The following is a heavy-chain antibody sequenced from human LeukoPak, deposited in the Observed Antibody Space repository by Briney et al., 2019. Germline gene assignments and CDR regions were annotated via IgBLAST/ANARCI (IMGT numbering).Heavy chain of an antibody. CDR1: GGSFSSYY. V-gene: IGHV4-4*07. CDR3: ARDGVDKEDWFDP. D-gene: IGHD2-15*01. Sequence: SETLSLTCTVAGGSFSSYYWSWIRQPAGKGLEWIGRIYTSGSTNYNPSLKSRVTVSVDTSKNQFSLKLSSVTAADTAVYYCARDGVDKEDWFDPWGQGTLVTVSS. J-gene: IGHJ5*02. CDR2: IYTSGST.